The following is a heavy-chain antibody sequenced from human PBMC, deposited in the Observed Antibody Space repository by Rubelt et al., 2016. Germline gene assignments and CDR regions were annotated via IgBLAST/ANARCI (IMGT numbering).Heavy chain of an antibody. V-gene: IGHV4-31*03. D-gene: IGHD2-2*01. CDR2: IYYSGST. J-gene: IGHJ6*02. Sequence: QTLSLTCTVSGGSISSGGYYWSWIRQHPGKGLEWIGYIYYSGSTYYNPSLKSRVTISVDTSKNQFSLKLSSVTAADTAVYYCARGDIVVVPAAKGYYYYGMDVWGQGTTVTVSS. CDR1: GGSISSGGYY. CDR3: ARGDIVVVPAAKGYYYYGMDV.